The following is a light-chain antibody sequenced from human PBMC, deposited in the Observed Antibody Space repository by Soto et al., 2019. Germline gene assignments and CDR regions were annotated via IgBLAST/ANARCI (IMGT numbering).Light chain of an antibody. Sequence: DIQMTQSPSTLSASVGDRVTITCRASQSISSWLAWYQEKPGKAPKLLIYKASTLESGVPSRFNGSGSETEFTLSISSLQPDDFATYYCQQYRSYSWTFGQGTKVEI. J-gene: IGKJ1*01. V-gene: IGKV1-5*03. CDR3: QQYRSYSWT. CDR1: QSISSW. CDR2: KAS.